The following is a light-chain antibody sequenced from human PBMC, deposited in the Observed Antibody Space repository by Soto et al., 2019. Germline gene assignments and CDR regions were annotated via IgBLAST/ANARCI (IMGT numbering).Light chain of an antibody. CDR1: SSNIGAGYD. CDR3: QSYDSSLSAVV. CDR2: GNS. Sequence: QSVLTQPPSVSGAPGQRVTISCTGSSSNIGAGYDVHWYQQLPGTAPKLLIYGNSNRPSGVPDRVSGSKSATSASLAITGLQAEDEADYYCQSYDSSLSAVVFGGGTQLTVL. V-gene: IGLV1-40*01. J-gene: IGLJ2*01.